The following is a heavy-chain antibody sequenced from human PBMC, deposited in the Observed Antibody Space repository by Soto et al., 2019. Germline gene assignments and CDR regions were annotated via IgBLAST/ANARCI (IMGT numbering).Heavy chain of an antibody. V-gene: IGHV3-30*18. Sequence: QVQLVESGGGVVQPGRSLRLSCAASGFTFSSYGMHWVRQAPGKGLEWVAVISYDGSNKYYADYVKGRFTISRDNSKTTLYLQMNSLRAEDTAVYYCAKDRGYDFWSGPNYYYYGMDVWGQGTTVTVAS. J-gene: IGHJ6*02. CDR3: AKDRGYDFWSGPNYYYYGMDV. CDR2: ISYDGSNK. CDR1: GFTFSSYG. D-gene: IGHD3-3*01.